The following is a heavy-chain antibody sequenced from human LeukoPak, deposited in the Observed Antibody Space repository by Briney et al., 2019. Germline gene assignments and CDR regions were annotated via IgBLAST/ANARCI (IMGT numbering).Heavy chain of an antibody. CDR3: ARAGYSSGWRIIDY. J-gene: IGHJ4*02. D-gene: IGHD6-19*01. CDR1: GGSISSYY. CDR2: IYYSGST. Sequence: SETLSLTCTVSGGSISSYYWSWIRQPPGKGLEWIVYIYYSGSTKYNPSLTSRVTISVDTCKKPFSLKLSSVTAADTAVYYGARAGYSSGWRIIDYWGQGTLVTVSS. V-gene: IGHV4-59*01.